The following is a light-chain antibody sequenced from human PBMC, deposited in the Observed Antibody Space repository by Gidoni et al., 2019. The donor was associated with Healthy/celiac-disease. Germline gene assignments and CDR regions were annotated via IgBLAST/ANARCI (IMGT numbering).Light chain of an antibody. CDR2: WAS. CDR3: QQYYSTPQT. Sequence: DIVMTQSPDSLTVSLGDRATINCKSSQSVLYSSNNKNYLAWYQQKPGQPPKLLIYWASTRESGVPARLSGSGSGTDFTLTISSLQSEDVAVYYCQQYYSTPQTFGQGTKVEIK. V-gene: IGKV4-1*01. J-gene: IGKJ1*01. CDR1: QSVLYSSNNKNY.